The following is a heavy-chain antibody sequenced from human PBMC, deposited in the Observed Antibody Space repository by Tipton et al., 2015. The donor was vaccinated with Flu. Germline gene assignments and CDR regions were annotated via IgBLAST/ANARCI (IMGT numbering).Heavy chain of an antibody. Sequence: LRLSCAISGDSVSSNSAAWNWIRQSPSRGLEWLGRTYYRSKWYNDYAVSVKSRITINPDTSKNQFSLQLNSVTPEDTAVYYCARGTGYCSSTSCFHGMDVWGRGTTVTVS. CDR1: GDSVSSNSAA. D-gene: IGHD2-2*01. CDR3: ARGTGYCSSTSCFHGMDV. CDR2: TYYRSKWYN. J-gene: IGHJ6*02. V-gene: IGHV6-1*01.